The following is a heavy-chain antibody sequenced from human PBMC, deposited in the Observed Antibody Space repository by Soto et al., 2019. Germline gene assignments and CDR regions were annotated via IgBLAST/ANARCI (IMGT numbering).Heavy chain of an antibody. Sequence: SQTLSLTCTVSGGSISSGGYYWSWIRQHPGKGLEWLGYIYYSGSTYYNPSLKSLVTISVDTSKNQFSLKLSSVTAADTAVYQCSSSTKRQSWKSDGYDIWGEGIMDT. CDR2: IYYSGST. CDR3: SSSTKRQSWKSDGYDI. D-gene: IGHD1-1*01. J-gene: IGHJ3*02. CDR1: GGSISSGGYY. V-gene: IGHV4-31*01.